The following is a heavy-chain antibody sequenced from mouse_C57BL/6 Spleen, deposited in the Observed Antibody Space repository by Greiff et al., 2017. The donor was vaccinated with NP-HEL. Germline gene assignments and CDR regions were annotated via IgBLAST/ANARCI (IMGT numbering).Heavy chain of an antibody. Sequence: VQLQQSGAELVKPGASVKISCKASGYAFSSYWMNWVKQRPGKGLEWIGQIYPGDGDTNYNGKFKGKATLTADKSSSTAYMQLSSLTSEDSAVYCCARFGGNYDAMDYWGQGTSVTVSS. CDR2: IYPGDGDT. D-gene: IGHD2-1*01. J-gene: IGHJ4*01. CDR1: GYAFSSYW. CDR3: ARFGGNYDAMDY. V-gene: IGHV1-80*01.